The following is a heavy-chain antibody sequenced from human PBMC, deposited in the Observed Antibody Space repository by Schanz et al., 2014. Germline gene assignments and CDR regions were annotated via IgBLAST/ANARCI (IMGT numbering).Heavy chain of an antibody. J-gene: IGHJ4*02. Sequence: EVQLLESGGGLVQPGGSLRLSCAASGFTFSIYGMSWVRQAPGKGLEWVSAISGSGASTYYADSVKGRFTISRDNSKNTLYLQMNSLRAEDTAVYYCAKDQGSYGSGSYSYFDYWGQGTLATVSS. CDR1: GFTFSIYG. CDR2: ISGSGAST. CDR3: AKDQGSYGSGSYSYFDY. V-gene: IGHV3-23*01. D-gene: IGHD3-10*01.